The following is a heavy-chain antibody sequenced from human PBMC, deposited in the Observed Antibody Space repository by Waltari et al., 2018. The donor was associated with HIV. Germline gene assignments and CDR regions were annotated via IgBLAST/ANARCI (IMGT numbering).Heavy chain of an antibody. Sequence: VQLVESGGNRVQTGGSLRLSCEASGFSFSSYWITWICQAPGKGLEWVANSKQDGSEKSYVASVRGRFSVSRDNDKQSFFLEMKRLRVEDSGVYYCARADKWGLFSDYYYGLDVWGHGTTVSVSS. J-gene: IGHJ6*02. V-gene: IGHV3-7*04. CDR3: ARADKWGLFSDYYYGLDV. D-gene: IGHD7-27*01. CDR2: SKQDGSEK. CDR1: GFSFSSYW.